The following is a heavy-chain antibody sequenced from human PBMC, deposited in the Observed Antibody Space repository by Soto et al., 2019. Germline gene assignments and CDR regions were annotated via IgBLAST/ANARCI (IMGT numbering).Heavy chain of an antibody. V-gene: IGHV3-15*05. J-gene: IGHJ3*02. D-gene: IGHD5-12*01. CDR3: ARWEYGAYDYGAFDI. CDR1: GFTFSNAW. Sequence: TGGSLRLSCAASGFTFSNAWMSWVRQAPGKGLEWVGRIKSKTDGGTTDYAAPVKGRFTISRDDSKNTVYLQMDSLRNDDTAIYYCARWEYGAYDYGAFDIWGQGTVVTVSS. CDR2: IKSKTDGGTT.